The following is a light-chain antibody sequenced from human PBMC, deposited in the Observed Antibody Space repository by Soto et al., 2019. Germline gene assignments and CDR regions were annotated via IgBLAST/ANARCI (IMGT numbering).Light chain of an antibody. J-gene: IGKJ1*01. CDR1: QSISNY. Sequence: DIQMTQSPSSLFASVGDRVTITCRASQSISNYLNWYQQKPGKAPKLLIYAASFLESGVPSRFSGSGSGTDFILTIRGLQPEDSATYYCQQSQSTIWTFGQGTKVEIK. CDR2: AAS. CDR3: QQSQSTIWT. V-gene: IGKV1-39*01.